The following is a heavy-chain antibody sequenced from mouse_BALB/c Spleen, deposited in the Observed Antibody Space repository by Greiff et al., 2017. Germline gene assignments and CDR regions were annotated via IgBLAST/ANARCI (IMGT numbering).Heavy chain of an antibody. CDR3: ARKGTGVYAMDY. J-gene: IGHJ4*01. CDR1: GYTFTDYN. CDR2: IYPYNGGT. V-gene: IGHV1S29*02. Sequence: EVQLQQSGPELVKPGASVKISCKASGYTFTDYNMHWVKQSHGKSLEWIGYIYPYNGGTGYNQKFKSKATLTVDNSSSTAYMELRSLTSEDSAVYYCARKGTGVYAMDYWGQGTSVTVSS. D-gene: IGHD4-1*01.